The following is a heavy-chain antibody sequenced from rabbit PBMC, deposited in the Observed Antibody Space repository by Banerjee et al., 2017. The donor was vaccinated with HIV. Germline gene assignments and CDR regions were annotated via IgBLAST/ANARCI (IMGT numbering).Heavy chain of an antibody. Sequence: QEQLEESGGDLVKPEGSLPLTCTASGFDLSRYPYIFWVRQAPGKGLEWIACISTGDGSAYYASWAKGRFTISSTSSTTVTLQLNSLTAADTATYFCARDGADSNYAFNLWGPGTLVTVS. CDR1: GFDLSRYPY. D-gene: IGHD8-1*01. V-gene: IGHV1S45*01. CDR3: ARDGADSNYAFNL. J-gene: IGHJ4*01. CDR2: ISTGDGSA.